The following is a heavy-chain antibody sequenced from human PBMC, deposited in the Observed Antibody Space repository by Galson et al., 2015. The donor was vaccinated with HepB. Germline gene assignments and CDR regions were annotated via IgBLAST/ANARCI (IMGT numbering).Heavy chain of an antibody. Sequence: SLRLSCAASGFTVSDNYMTWVRQAPGKGLEWVSVIYSGGTTYYADSVKGRFTIPKDNPKNTVYLQMSSLTAEDTAVYYCARGKLRAGYSLDYWGQGTLVAVSS. D-gene: IGHD1-26*01. J-gene: IGHJ4*02. CDR3: ARGKLRAGYSLDY. CDR2: IYSGGTT. CDR1: GFTVSDNY. V-gene: IGHV3-53*01.